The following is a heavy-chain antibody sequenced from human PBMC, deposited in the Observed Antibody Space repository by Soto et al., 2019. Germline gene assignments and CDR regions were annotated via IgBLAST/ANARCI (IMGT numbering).Heavy chain of an antibody. D-gene: IGHD2-21*01. Sequence: EVQLVESGGGLVQPGGSLRLSCAASGFTFSTYWMSWVRQAPGKGLEWVANIKQDGSEKYYVDSVKGRFTISRDNAKNSLYLQMNSLRAEDTAVYYCARARGRRIVVVSAPYYFDYWGQGTLVTVSS. V-gene: IGHV3-7*01. J-gene: IGHJ4*02. CDR2: IKQDGSEK. CDR1: GFTFSTYW. CDR3: ARARGRRIVVVSAPYYFDY.